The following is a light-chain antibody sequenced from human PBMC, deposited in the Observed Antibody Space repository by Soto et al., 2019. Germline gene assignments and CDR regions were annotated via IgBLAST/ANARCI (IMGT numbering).Light chain of an antibody. Sequence: NFRLTQPHSVSESPGKTVTISCTRSGGNITNNYVQWYQRRPGSAPTTVIYEDTHRPSGVPDRFSGSIDGSSNSASLTISGLRTEDEADYYCQSYDASSQVFGGGTKLTVL. V-gene: IGLV6-57*04. J-gene: IGLJ3*02. CDR3: QSYDASSQV. CDR2: EDT. CDR1: GGNITNNY.